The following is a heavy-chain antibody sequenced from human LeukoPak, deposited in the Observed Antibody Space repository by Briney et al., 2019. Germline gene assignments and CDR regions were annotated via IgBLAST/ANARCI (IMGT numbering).Heavy chain of an antibody. CDR2: IKQDGSEK. D-gene: IGHD3-16*01. CDR1: GFTFSGHW. CDR3: ARGGGWLDY. J-gene: IGHJ4*02. Sequence: GGSLRLSCATSGFTFSGHWMSWVRQAPGKGLEWVANIKQDGSEKYYVDSVKGRLTISRGNAKNSLYLQMNSLRAEDTAVYYCARGGGWLDYWGQGTLVTVSS. V-gene: IGHV3-7*01.